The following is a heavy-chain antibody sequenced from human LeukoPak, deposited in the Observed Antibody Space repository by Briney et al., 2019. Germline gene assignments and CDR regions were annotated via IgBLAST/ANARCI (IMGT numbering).Heavy chain of an antibody. D-gene: IGHD4-23*01. V-gene: IGHV4-61*02. CDR3: ARDLGWGVGGFDP. J-gene: IGHJ5*02. Sequence: SQTLSLTCTVSGGSISSGSYYWSWIRQPAGKGLEWIGRIYTSGSTNYNPSLKSRVTISVDTSKNQFSLKLSSVTAADTAVYYCARDLGWGVGGFDPWGQGTLVTVSS. CDR2: IYTSGST. CDR1: GGSISSGSYY.